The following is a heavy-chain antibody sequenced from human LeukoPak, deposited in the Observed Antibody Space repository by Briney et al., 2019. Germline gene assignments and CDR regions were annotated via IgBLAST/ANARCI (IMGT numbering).Heavy chain of an antibody. CDR1: GYTFTGYY. CDR3: ARGRDYYYYYMDV. D-gene: IGHD5-24*01. J-gene: IGHJ6*03. Sequence: GASVKVSCKASGYTFTGYYMHWVRQAPGQGLEWMGRINTNTGNPTYAQGFTGRFVFSLDTSVSTAYLQISSLKAEDTAVYYCARGRDYYYYYMDVWGKGTTVTVSS. V-gene: IGHV7-4-1*02. CDR2: INTNTGNP.